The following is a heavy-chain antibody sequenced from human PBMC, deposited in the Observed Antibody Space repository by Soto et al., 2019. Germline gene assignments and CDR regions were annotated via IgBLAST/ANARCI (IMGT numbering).Heavy chain of an antibody. V-gene: IGHV1-69*12. CDR2: IIPIFGTV. CDR3: VAPVREYQLLFIHGGINAFDI. Sequence: QVQLVQSGAEVKKPGSSVKVSCKASGGTFSNYPITWVRLAPGNGLEWVGGIIPIFGTVNYAQKFQGRVTSTADGSRRMSYMEMSGLGSEATAIYYCVAPVREYQLLFIHGGINAFDIWGQGTMVTVSS. CDR1: GGTFSNYP. J-gene: IGHJ3*02. D-gene: IGHD2-2*01.